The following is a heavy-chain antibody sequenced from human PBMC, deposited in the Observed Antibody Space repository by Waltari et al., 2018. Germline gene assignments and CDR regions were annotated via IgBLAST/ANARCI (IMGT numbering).Heavy chain of an antibody. CDR1: GVTFRRYA. V-gene: IGHV1-69*12. CDR3: ASEGITGTTGGLVFFDY. CDR2: IIPIFGTA. D-gene: IGHD1-7*01. J-gene: IGHJ4*02. Sequence: QVQLVQSGGEVTKPGSSVKVSCKASGVTFRRYAISWVQQSPVQGLEWMGGIIPIFGTANEHQTFQGRVTITADESTSTAYMHLSSLRSEDTAVYYCASEGITGTTGGLVFFDYWGQGTLVTVSS.